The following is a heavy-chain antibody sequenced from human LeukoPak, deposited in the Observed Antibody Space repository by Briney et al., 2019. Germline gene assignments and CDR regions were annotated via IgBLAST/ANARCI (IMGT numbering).Heavy chain of an antibody. CDR1: GFTFSSYA. J-gene: IGHJ4*02. Sequence: PGGSLRLSCAASGFTFSSYAMSWVRQAPGKGLEWVSAISGSGGSTYYADSVKGRFTISRDNSKNTLYLQMNSLRAEDTAVYYCARSDSLRYFDWTTYWGQGTLVTVSS. D-gene: IGHD3-9*01. CDR2: ISGSGGST. V-gene: IGHV3-23*01. CDR3: ARSDSLRYFDWTTY.